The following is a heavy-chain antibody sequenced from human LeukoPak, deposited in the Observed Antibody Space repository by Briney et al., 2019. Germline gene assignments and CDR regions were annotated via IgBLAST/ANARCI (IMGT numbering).Heavy chain of an antibody. Sequence: GGSLRLSCAASGFTFSSYAMSWVRQAPGKGLEWVAFIRYDGSNKYYADSVKGRFTISRDNSKNTLYLQMNSLRAEDTAVYYCAKELYSGSYLPYYYYYMDVWGKGTTVTVSS. CDR2: IRYDGSNK. CDR3: AKELYSGSYLPYYYYYMDV. D-gene: IGHD1-26*01. CDR1: GFTFSSYA. J-gene: IGHJ6*03. V-gene: IGHV3-30*02.